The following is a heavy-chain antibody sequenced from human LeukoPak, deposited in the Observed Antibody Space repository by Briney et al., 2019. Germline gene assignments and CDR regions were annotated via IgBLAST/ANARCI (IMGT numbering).Heavy chain of an antibody. D-gene: IGHD6-13*01. Sequence: SETLSLTCTVSGVSISSYYWSWIRQPPGKGLEWIGFIYYSGSTNYNPSLKSRVTISVDTSKNQFSLKLSSVTAADTAVYYCARRFSSSWPYYFDYWGQGTLVTVSS. CDR3: ARRFSSSWPYYFDY. V-gene: IGHV4-59*08. J-gene: IGHJ4*02. CDR1: GVSISSYY. CDR2: IYYSGST.